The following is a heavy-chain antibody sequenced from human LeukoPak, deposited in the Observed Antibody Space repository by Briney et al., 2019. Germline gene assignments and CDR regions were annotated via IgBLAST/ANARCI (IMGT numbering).Heavy chain of an antibody. CDR1: GYSFTTYY. V-gene: IGHV1-46*01. CDR3: ARDYYVWGSYPPGSYYGVDV. Sequence: ASVKVSCKASGYSFTTYYMHWVRQAPGQGLEWMGIINPSGGSTSYAQKFQGRVTMTRDTSTSTVYMELSSLRSEDTAVYYCARDYYVWGSYPPGSYYGVDVWGQGTTVTVSS. D-gene: IGHD3-16*02. J-gene: IGHJ6*02. CDR2: INPSGGST.